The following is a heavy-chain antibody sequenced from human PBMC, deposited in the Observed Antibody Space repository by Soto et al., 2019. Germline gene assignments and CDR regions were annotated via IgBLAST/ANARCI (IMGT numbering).Heavy chain of an antibody. D-gene: IGHD4-17*01. J-gene: IGHJ4*02. V-gene: IGHV4-39*01. CDR1: GGSISSSSYY. CDR2: IYYSGST. Sequence: SETLSLTGTVSGGSISSSSYYWGWIRQPPGKGLEWIGSIYYSGSTYYNPSLKSRVTISVDTSKNQFSLKLSSVTAADTAVYYCARRRDYGDRYFDYWGQGTLVTVSS. CDR3: ARRRDYGDRYFDY.